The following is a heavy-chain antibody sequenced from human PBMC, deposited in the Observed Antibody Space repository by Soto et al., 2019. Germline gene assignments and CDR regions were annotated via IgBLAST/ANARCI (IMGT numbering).Heavy chain of an antibody. D-gene: IGHD1-26*01. CDR1: GYTFTSYG. V-gene: IGHV1-18*01. Sequence: ASVKVSFKASGYTFTSYGISWVRQAPGQGLEWMGWISAYNGNTDYAQKLQGRVTMTTDTSTSTAYMELRRLKSDDTAVYYCAVGLTRGFDYWGQGTLVTVSS. CDR3: AVGLTRGFDY. CDR2: ISAYNGNT. J-gene: IGHJ4*02.